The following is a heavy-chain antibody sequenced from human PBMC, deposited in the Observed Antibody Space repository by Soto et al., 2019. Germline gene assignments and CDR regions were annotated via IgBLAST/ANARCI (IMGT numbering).Heavy chain of an antibody. CDR2: IRSKAYGGTT. V-gene: IGHV3-49*03. CDR1: GFTFGDYA. D-gene: IGHD5-18*01. J-gene: IGHJ4*02. Sequence: GGSLRLSCTASGFTFGDYAMSWFRQAPGKGLEWVGFIRSKAYGGTTEYAASVKGRFTISSDDSKSIDYLQMNSLKTEDTAVYYCTRVPPRGYSYGSLDYWGQGTLVTVSS. CDR3: TRVPPRGYSYGSLDY.